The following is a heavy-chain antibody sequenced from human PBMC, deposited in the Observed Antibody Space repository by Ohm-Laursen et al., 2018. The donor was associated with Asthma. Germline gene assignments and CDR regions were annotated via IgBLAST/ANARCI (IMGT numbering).Heavy chain of an antibody. Sequence: TLSLTCTVSGGSICSGSYYWSWIRQHPGKGLEWIGYIYYSGSTYYNPSLKSRVTISIDTSKNQFSLKLSSVTAADTAVYYCVREDFDWPPGYCDYWGQGTLVTVSS. V-gene: IGHV4-31*03. D-gene: IGHD3-9*01. J-gene: IGHJ4*02. CDR2: IYYSGST. CDR1: GGSICSGSYY. CDR3: VREDFDWPPGYCDY.